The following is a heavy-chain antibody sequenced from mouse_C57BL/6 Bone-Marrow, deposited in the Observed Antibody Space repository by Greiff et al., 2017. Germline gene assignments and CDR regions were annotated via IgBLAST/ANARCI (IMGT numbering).Heavy chain of an antibody. Sequence: EVKVEESGAELVRPGSSVKMSCKTSGYTFTSYGINWVKQRPGQGLEWIGYIYIGNGYTEYNEKFKGKATLTSDTSSSTAYMQLSSLTSEDSAIYFCARGGLLLGWYFDVWGTGTTVTVSS. CDR2: IYIGNGYT. CDR3: ARGGLLLGWYFDV. D-gene: IGHD1-1*01. V-gene: IGHV1-58*01. J-gene: IGHJ1*03. CDR1: GYTFTSYG.